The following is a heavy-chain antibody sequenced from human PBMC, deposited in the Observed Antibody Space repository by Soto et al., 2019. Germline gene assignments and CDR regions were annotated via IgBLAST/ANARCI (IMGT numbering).Heavy chain of an antibody. D-gene: IGHD5-12*01. CDR2: MNPNSGNT. CDR3: ASSGYSGYDWNNDAFDI. CDR1: GYTFTSYD. Sequence: QVQLVQSGAEVKKPGASVKVSCKASGYTFTSYDINWVRQATGQGLEWMGWMNPNSGNTGYAQKFQGRVTMTRNTSISKAYMELSSLRSEDTAVYYCASSGYSGYDWNNDAFDIWGQGTMVTVSS. V-gene: IGHV1-8*01. J-gene: IGHJ3*02.